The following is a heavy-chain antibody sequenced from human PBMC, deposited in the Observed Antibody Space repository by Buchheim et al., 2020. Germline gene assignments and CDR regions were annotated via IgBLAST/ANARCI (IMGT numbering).Heavy chain of an antibody. V-gene: IGHV1-46*03. Sequence: QVQLVQSGAEVKKPGASVKVSCKASGYTFTSYYMHWVRQAPGQGLEWMGIINPSGGSTSYAQKFQGRVTMTRDTSTSPVYMELSGLRSEDTAVYYCARGRILEWFEGYYYYGMDVWGQGTT. CDR3: ARGRILEWFEGYYYYGMDV. CDR2: INPSGGST. CDR1: GYTFTSYY. D-gene: IGHD3-3*01. J-gene: IGHJ6*02.